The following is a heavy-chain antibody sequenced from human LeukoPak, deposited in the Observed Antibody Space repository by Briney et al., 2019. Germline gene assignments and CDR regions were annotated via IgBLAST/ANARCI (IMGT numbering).Heavy chain of an antibody. CDR1: GYTFTGYY. J-gene: IGHJ5*02. CDR3: ARKAYCSGGSCYLDWSDP. D-gene: IGHD2-15*01. CDR2: INPNSGGT. V-gene: IGHV1-2*06. Sequence: ASVKVSCKASGYTFTGYYMHWVRQAPGQGLEWMGRINPNSGGTNYAQKFQGRVTMTRDTSISTAYMELSRLRSDDTAVYYCARKAYCSGGSCYLDWSDPWGQGTLVTVSS.